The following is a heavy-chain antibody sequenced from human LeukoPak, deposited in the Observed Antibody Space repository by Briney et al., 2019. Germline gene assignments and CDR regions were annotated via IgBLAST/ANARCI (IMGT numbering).Heavy chain of an antibody. CDR2: ISFDGSQK. V-gene: IGHV3-30*02. Sequence: GGSLRLSCAASGFTFSIYGMHWVRQAPGKGLEWVALISFDGSQKYYADSVKGRFTISRDDSKSTVYLQMNSLRVEDAAVYYCSKDLTSDFGGDLDPWGQGTLVTVSS. CDR1: GFTFSIYG. D-gene: IGHD3-10*01. CDR3: SKDLTSDFGGDLDP. J-gene: IGHJ5*02.